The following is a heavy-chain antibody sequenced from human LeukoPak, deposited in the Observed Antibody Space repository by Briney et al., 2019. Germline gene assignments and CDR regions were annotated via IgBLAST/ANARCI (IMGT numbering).Heavy chain of an antibody. CDR2: IIPNSGDT. CDR1: GYTFTGYY. CDR3: ARDKGENWFDP. J-gene: IGHJ5*02. Sequence: GASVKVSCKASGYTFTGYYMHWVRQAPGQGLEWMGWIIPNSGDTNYAQRFQGTVTMTRDTSISTAYLELTRLRSDDTAVYYCARDKGENWFDPWGQGTLVTVSS. V-gene: IGHV1-2*02.